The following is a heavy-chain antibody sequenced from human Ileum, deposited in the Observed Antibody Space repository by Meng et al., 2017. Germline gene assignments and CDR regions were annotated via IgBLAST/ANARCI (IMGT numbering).Heavy chain of an antibody. CDR2: ISAYSGDT. J-gene: IGHJ4*02. Sequence: ASVKVSCKASGYTFTNYGFSWVRQAPGQGLEWMGWISAYSGDTKFAQTFQGRVTMTTDESTRTVYMELRSLRSDDTAMYYCARDCSGGICSFDHWGQGTLVTVSS. D-gene: IGHD2-15*01. CDR1: GYTFTNYG. CDR3: ARDCSGGICSFDH. V-gene: IGHV1-18*01.